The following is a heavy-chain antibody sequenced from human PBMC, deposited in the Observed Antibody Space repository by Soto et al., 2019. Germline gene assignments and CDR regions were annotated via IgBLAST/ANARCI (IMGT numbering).Heavy chain of an antibody. CDR2: IYYSGST. V-gene: IGHV4-39*01. CDR3: ARGVGGSYLAPWRVFDY. Sequence: PSETLSLTCTVSGGSISSSSYYWGWIRQPPGKGLEWIGSIYYSGSTYYNPSLKSRVTISVDTSKNQFSLKLSSVTAADTAVYYCARGVGGSYLAPWRVFDYWGQGTLVTVSS. D-gene: IGHD1-26*01. CDR1: GGSISSSSYY. J-gene: IGHJ4*02.